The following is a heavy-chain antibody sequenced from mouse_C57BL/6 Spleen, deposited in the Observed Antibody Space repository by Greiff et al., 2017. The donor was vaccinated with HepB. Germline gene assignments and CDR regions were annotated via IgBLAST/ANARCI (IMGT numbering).Heavy chain of an antibody. V-gene: IGHV1-26*01. CDR1: GYTFTDYY. J-gene: IGHJ1*03. Sequence: VQLQQSGPELVKPGASVKISCKASGYTFTDYYMNWVKQSHGKSLEWIGDINPNNGGTSYNQKFKGKATLTVDKSSSTAYMELRSLTSEDSAVYYCARLGVVAPLGYFDVWGTGTTVTVSS. CDR2: INPNNGGT. CDR3: ARLGVVAPLGYFDV. D-gene: IGHD1-1*01.